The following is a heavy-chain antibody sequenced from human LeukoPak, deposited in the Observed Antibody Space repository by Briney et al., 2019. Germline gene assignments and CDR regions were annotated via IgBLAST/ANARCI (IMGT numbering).Heavy chain of an antibody. Sequence: SVEVSCKASGGTFSSYAISWVRQAPGQGLEWMGGIIPIFGTANYAQKFQGRVTITADESTSTAYMELSSLRSEDTAVYYCARAARTRSAGGAFDIWGQGTMVTVSS. CDR3: ARAARTRSAGGAFDI. D-gene: IGHD3-3*01. V-gene: IGHV1-69*13. J-gene: IGHJ3*02. CDR2: IIPIFGTA. CDR1: GGTFSSYA.